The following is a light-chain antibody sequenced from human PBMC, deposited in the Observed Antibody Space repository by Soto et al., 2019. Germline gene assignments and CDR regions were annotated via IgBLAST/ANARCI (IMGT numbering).Light chain of an antibody. CDR1: SSNIGSNS. Sequence: QSVLTQPPSASGTPGQRVTISCSGSSSNIGSNSVNWYQQLPGTAPKFLMYSNNPRPSGVPDRFSGSKSGTSASLAISGLQSEDEADYYCASWDDSLNGLYVFGTGTKVTVL. CDR3: ASWDDSLNGLYV. CDR2: SNN. J-gene: IGLJ1*01. V-gene: IGLV1-44*01.